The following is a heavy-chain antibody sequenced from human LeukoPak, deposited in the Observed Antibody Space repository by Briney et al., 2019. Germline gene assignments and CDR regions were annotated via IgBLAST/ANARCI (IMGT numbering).Heavy chain of an antibody. V-gene: IGHV3-21*01. D-gene: IGHD2-15*01. Sequence: GGSLRLSCAASGFTFSSYSMNWVRQAPGKGLEWVSSISSSSSYIYYADSVKGRFTISRDNAKNSLYLQMNSLRAEDTAVYYCARGVHQVGYCSGGSCYFEFDYWGQGTLVTVSS. J-gene: IGHJ4*02. CDR2: ISSSSSYI. CDR1: GFTFSSYS. CDR3: ARGVHQVGYCSGGSCYFEFDY.